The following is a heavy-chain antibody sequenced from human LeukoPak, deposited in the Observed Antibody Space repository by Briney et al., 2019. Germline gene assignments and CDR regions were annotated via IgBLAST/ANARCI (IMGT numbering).Heavy chain of an antibody. CDR1: GFTFSSYA. V-gene: IGHV3-30-3*01. D-gene: IGHD2-21*02. CDR3: AKGDTVVTY. CDR2: IPYDGSNK. Sequence: GGSLRLSCAASGFTFSSYAMHWVRQAPGKGLEWVAVIPYDGSNKYYADSVKGRFTISRDNSKNTLYLQMNSLRDEDTAVYYCAKGDTVVTYWGQGTLVTVSS. J-gene: IGHJ4*02.